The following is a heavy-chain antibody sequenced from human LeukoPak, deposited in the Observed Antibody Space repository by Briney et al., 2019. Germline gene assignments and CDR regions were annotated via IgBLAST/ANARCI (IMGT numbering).Heavy chain of an antibody. CDR1: GYGFTSFW. D-gene: IGHD3-10*01. V-gene: IGHV5-78*01. CDR2: IYPGNSDT. Sequence: GESLKISCKTSGYGFTSFWIHWVRQMPGKELEWMGGIYPGNSDTRYSPSFQGHVTISADSSSSSGYLQWSGLKASDTAMYYCVRRYYYGSGSYLVFDYWGQGTLVTVSS. J-gene: IGHJ4*02. CDR3: VRRYYYGSGSYLVFDY.